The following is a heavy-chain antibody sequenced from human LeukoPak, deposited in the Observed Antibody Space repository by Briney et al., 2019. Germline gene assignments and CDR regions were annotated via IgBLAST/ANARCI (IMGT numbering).Heavy chain of an antibody. V-gene: IGHV1-2*02. D-gene: IGHD6-13*01. CDR3: ARRAAAGTVGYYYYYYMDV. Sequence: ASVKVSCKASGYTFTGYYMHWVRQAPGQGLEWMGWINPNSGGTNYAQKFQGRVTMTRDTSISTAYMELSRLRSDDTAVYYCARRAAAGTVGYYYYYYMDVWGKGTTVTVSS. J-gene: IGHJ6*03. CDR1: GYTFTGYY. CDR2: INPNSGGT.